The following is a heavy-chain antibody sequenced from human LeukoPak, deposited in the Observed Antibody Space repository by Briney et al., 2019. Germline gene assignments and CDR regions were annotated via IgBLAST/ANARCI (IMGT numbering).Heavy chain of an antibody. V-gene: IGHV4-59*01. CDR1: GGSISSYY. CDR3: ARTFSSSWTRATGYYYYGMDV. Sequence: SETLSLTCTVSGGSISSYYWSWIRQPPGKGLEWIGYIYYSGSTNYNPSLKSRVTISVDTFKNQFSLKLSSVTAADTAVYYCARTFSSSWTRATGYYYYGMDVWGQGTTVTVSS. CDR2: IYYSGST. D-gene: IGHD6-13*01. J-gene: IGHJ6*02.